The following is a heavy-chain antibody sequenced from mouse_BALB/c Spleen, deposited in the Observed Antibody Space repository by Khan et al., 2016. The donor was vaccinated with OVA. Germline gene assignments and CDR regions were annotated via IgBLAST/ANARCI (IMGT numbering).Heavy chain of an antibody. V-gene: IGHV5-6*01. CDR1: GFTFSTYG. J-gene: IGHJ3*01. CDR2: ISSGGSYT. CDR3: ARLAYYYDSEGFAY. D-gene: IGHD1-1*01. Sequence: EVQLVESGGDLVKPEGSLKLSCAASGFTFSTYGMPWVRQTPDKGLEWVATISSGGSYTYYPDSVQGRFTISRDKANNTTYLQLSSLKSEDTAMFYCARLAYYYDSEGFAYWGQGTLVTVSA.